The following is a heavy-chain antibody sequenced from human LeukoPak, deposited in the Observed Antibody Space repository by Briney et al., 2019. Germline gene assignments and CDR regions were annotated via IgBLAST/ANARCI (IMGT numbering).Heavy chain of an antibody. CDR3: ARMEADDILTGYSEIGFDY. D-gene: IGHD3-9*01. J-gene: IGHJ4*02. Sequence: SETLSLTCAVYGGSFSGYYWSWIRQPPGKGLEWIGEIYHSGSTNYNPSLKSRVTISVDTSKNQFSLKLSSVTAADTAVYYCARMEADDILTGYSEIGFDYWGQGTLVTVSS. V-gene: IGHV4-34*01. CDR2: IYHSGST. CDR1: GGSFSGYY.